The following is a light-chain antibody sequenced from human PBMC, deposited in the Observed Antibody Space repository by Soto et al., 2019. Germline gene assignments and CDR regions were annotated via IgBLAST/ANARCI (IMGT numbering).Light chain of an antibody. CDR2: DAS. CDR3: QKRSNWPPLT. CDR1: QSVSKY. Sequence: EIVLTQSPATLSLSPGERATLSCRASQSVSKYLAWYQQKPGQAPRLLIYDASNRATGIPARFSGSGSGTDFTLTISSLEPEDFAVYYCQKRSNWPPLTFGGGTKVDIK. J-gene: IGKJ4*01. V-gene: IGKV3-11*01.